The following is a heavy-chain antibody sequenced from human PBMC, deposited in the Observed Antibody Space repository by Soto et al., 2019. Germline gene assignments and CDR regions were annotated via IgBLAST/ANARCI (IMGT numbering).Heavy chain of an antibody. Sequence: ASVKVSCKASGYTFTGYYMHWVRQAPGQGLEWMGWINPNSGGTKYAQKFQGRVTMTRNTSISTAYMELSRLRSDDTAVYYCARVILDIVVVPAAMDPWGQGTLVTVSS. CDR2: INPNSGGT. D-gene: IGHD2-2*01. V-gene: IGHV1-2*02. CDR3: ARVILDIVVVPAAMDP. J-gene: IGHJ5*02. CDR1: GYTFTGYY.